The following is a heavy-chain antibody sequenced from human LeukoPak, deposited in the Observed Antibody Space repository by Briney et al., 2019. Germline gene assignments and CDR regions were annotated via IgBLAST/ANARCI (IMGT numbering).Heavy chain of an antibody. D-gene: IGHD3-3*01. CDR1: GFTFGDYA. CDR2: IRSKAYGGTT. Sequence: PTGGSLRLSCTASGFTFGDYAMSWFRQAPGKGLEWVGFIRSKAYGGTTEYAASVKGRFTISRDDSKNTAYLQMNSLKTEDTAVYYCTRHSGGGYDFWSGNFDYWGQGTLVTVSS. V-gene: IGHV3-49*03. J-gene: IGHJ4*02. CDR3: TRHSGGGYDFWSGNFDY.